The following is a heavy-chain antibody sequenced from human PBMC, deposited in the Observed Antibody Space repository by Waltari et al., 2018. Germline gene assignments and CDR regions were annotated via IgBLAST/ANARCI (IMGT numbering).Heavy chain of an antibody. D-gene: IGHD6-13*01. CDR3: ARDDADSSNFGGF. CDR2: IYPYSGNT. J-gene: IGHJ4*02. V-gene: IGHV1-18*01. Sequence: QLVQSGAAVKKPGASVKVSCKASGYIFSNHGITWVRKAPGQGLEWMGWIYPYSGNTKYEQRLQGRVTLTTDTSTTTAYMEIRSLRSDDTAIYYCARDDADSSNFGGFWGQGTLVTVSS. CDR1: GYIFSNHG.